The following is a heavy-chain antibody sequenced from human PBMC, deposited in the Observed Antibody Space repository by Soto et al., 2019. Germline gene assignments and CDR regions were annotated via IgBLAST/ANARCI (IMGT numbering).Heavy chain of an antibody. CDR1: GFTFSRYS. CDR2: ITTSSDV. CDR3: ATDYYFDTSARIGAFDI. D-gene: IGHD3-22*01. J-gene: IGHJ3*02. Sequence: PGGSLRLSCASSGFTFSRYSMTCFRQTPGNGLDWVSSITTSSDVYYADSLKGRFTISRDNAKNSLYLQMNSLRAEDTAVYYCATDYYFDTSARIGAFDIWGQGTMVTVSS. V-gene: IGHV3-21*01.